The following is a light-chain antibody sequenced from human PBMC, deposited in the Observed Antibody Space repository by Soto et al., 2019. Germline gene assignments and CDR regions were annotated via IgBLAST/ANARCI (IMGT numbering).Light chain of an antibody. CDR1: QSVGRN. CDR3: QEYSNWWA. V-gene: IGKV3-15*01. Sequence: EMLMTQSPATLSVSPRERATLSCRPSQSVGRNVAWYQQKPGQVPRLLIYGTSTRATGVPARFSGSGSATEYTLTISSLQSEDSAVYYCQEYSNWWAFGQGTKVEI. CDR2: GTS. J-gene: IGKJ1*01.